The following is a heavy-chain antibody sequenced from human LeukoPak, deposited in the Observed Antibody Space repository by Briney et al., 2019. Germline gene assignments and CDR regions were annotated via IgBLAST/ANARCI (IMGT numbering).Heavy chain of an antibody. CDR2: INTNTGNP. CDR1: GYAFTSYA. V-gene: IGHV7-4-1*02. CDR3: ARDVGQWPTAPVDY. D-gene: IGHD6-19*01. J-gene: IGHJ4*02. Sequence: APVKVSCKASGYAFTSYAMNWVRQAPGQGLEWMGWINTNTGNPTYAQGFTGRFVFSLDTSVSTAYLQISSLKAEDTAVYYCARDVGQWPTAPVDYWGQGTLVTVSS.